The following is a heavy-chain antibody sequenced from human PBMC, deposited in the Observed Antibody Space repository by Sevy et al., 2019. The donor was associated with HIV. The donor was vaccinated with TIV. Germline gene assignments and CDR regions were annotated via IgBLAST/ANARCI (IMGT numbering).Heavy chain of an antibody. Sequence: GESLKISCAASGFTFNSYAMSWVRQAPGKGLEWVSSSSGSGGSTYYADSVKGRFTISRDNSKKTVDLEMNSLRGEDTAVYYCAQGYGSGSPPDYWGQGILVTVSS. CDR3: AQGYGSGSPPDY. CDR2: SSGSGGST. V-gene: IGHV3-23*01. D-gene: IGHD3-10*01. J-gene: IGHJ4*02. CDR1: GFTFNSYA.